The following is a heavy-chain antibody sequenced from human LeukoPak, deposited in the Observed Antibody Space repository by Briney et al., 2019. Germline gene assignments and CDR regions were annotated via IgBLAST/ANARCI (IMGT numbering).Heavy chain of an antibody. CDR2: ISGSGGST. CDR1: GFTFSSYA. Sequence: PGGSLRLSCAASGFTFSSYAMSWVRQAPGKGLEWVSAISGSGGSTYYADSVKGRFTISRDNSKNTLYLQMNSLRAEDTAVYYCARAYDFWSGLSHPLDYWGQGTLVTVSS. J-gene: IGHJ4*02. CDR3: ARAYDFWSGLSHPLDY. V-gene: IGHV3-23*01. D-gene: IGHD3-3*01.